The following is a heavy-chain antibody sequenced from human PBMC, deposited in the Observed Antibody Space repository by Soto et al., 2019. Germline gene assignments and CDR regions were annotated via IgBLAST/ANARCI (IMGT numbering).Heavy chain of an antibody. J-gene: IGHJ4*02. CDR2: ISSSSSYI. CDR3: ARAPAHPPPLDSSGPYFDY. Sequence: PGGSLRLSCAASGFTFSSYSMNWVRQAPGKGLEWVSSISSSSSYIYYADSVKGRFTISRDNAKNSLYLQMNSLRAEDTAVYYCARAPAHPPPLDSSGPYFDYWGQGTLVTV. CDR1: GFTFSSYS. V-gene: IGHV3-21*01. D-gene: IGHD3-22*01.